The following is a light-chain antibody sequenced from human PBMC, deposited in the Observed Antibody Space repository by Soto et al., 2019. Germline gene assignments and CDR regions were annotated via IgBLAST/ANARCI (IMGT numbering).Light chain of an antibody. V-gene: IGLV2-14*01. CDR2: DVS. Sequence: QSVLTQPASVSGSPGQTITISCTGTSSDVGRYNTVSWYQHHPGKAPKLIIYDVSNRPSGVSNRFSGSKSGNTASLTISGLQAEDEADYYCSSYSTTSTLVFGSGTKVTVL. CDR3: SSYSTTSTLV. CDR1: SSDVGRYNT. J-gene: IGLJ1*01.